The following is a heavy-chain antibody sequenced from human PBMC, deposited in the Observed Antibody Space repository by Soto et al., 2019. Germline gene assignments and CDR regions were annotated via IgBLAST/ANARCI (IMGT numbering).Heavy chain of an antibody. Sequence: QVQLVQSGAEVKKPGSSVKVSCKASGGTFSSYAISWVRQAPGQGLEWMGGIIPIFGTANYAQKFQGRVTITADESTSTAYMELSSPRSEDTAVYYCARDFPEYSSSRLCWWFDPWGQGTLVTVSS. D-gene: IGHD6-6*01. CDR2: IIPIFGTA. CDR3: ARDFPEYSSSRLCWWFDP. V-gene: IGHV1-69*12. J-gene: IGHJ5*02. CDR1: GGTFSSYA.